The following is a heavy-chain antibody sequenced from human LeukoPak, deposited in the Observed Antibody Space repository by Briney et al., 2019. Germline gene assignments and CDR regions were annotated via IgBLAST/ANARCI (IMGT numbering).Heavy chain of an antibody. CDR2: IYYSGST. V-gene: IGHV4-39*07. CDR1: GGSISSSSYY. Sequence: PSETLSLTCTVSGGSISSSSYYWGWIRQPPGKGLEWVGSIYYSGSTYYNPSLKSRVTISVDTSKKQFSLKLSSVTAADTAVYYCASRSTLDYWGQGTLVTVSS. J-gene: IGHJ4*02. CDR3: ASRSTLDY.